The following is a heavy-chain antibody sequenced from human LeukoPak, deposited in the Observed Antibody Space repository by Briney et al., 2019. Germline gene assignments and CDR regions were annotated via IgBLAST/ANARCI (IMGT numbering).Heavy chain of an antibody. J-gene: IGHJ4*02. D-gene: IGHD6-19*01. CDR1: GFTVSSNY. Sequence: GGSLRLSCAASGFTVSSNYMSWVRQAPGKGLEWASVIYSGGSTYYADSVKGRFTISRDNSKNTLYLQMNSLRAEDTAVYYCAATSYSSGWPTWGQGTLVTVSS. CDR2: IYSGGST. CDR3: AATSYSSGWPT. V-gene: IGHV3-66*02.